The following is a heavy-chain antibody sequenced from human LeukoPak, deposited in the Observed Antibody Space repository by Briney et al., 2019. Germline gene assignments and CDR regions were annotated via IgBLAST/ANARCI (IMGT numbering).Heavy chain of an antibody. CDR3: ARLVLGYYDSSGYYDY. CDR2: IGTAGDT. J-gene: IGHJ4*02. V-gene: IGHV3-13*01. D-gene: IGHD3-22*01. CDR1: GFTFSSYD. Sequence: PGGSLRLSCAASGFTFSSYDMHWVRQATGKGLEWVSAIGTAGDTYYPGSVKGRFTISRENAKNSLYLQMNSLRAGDTAVYYCARLVLGYYDSSGYYDYWGQGTLVTVSS.